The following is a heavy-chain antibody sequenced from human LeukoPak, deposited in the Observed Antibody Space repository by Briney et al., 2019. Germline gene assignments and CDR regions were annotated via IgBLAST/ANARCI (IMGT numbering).Heavy chain of an antibody. Sequence: ASMKVSCKASRGTFSSYAISWVRQAPGQGLEWMGRIIPIFGTANYAQKFQGRVTITTDESTSTAYLELSSLRSEDTAVCYCASLSGGSGSAADYWGQRTLVTVSS. CDR2: IIPIFGTA. V-gene: IGHV1-69*05. J-gene: IGHJ4*02. D-gene: IGHD3-10*01. CDR3: ASLSGGSGSAADY. CDR1: RGTFSSYA.